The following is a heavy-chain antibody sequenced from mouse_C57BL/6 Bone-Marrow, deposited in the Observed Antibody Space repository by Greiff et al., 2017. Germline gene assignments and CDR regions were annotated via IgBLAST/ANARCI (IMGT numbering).Heavy chain of an antibody. J-gene: IGHJ3*01. CDR2: IYPRSGNT. CDR1: GYTFTSYG. D-gene: IGHD2-2*01. CDR3: ARFPLYYGYDEGFAY. V-gene: IGHV1-81*01. Sequence: VQLQQSGAELARPGASVKLSCKASGYTFTSYGISWVKQRTGQGLEWIGEIYPRSGNTYYNEQFKGKATLTADKSSSTAYMELRSLTSEDSAVYFCARFPLYYGYDEGFAYWGQGTLVTVSA.